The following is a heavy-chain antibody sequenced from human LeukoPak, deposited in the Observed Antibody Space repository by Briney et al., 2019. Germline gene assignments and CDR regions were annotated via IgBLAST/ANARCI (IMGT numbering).Heavy chain of an antibody. CDR3: ARDADAWFY. Sequence: PSETLSLTCTVSGGSISSHYWSWIRQPPGKGLEWIGYISYSGSTNYNPSLKSRVTISVDTSINQFSLKVSSVTAADTAVYYCARDADAWFYWGQGTLVTVSS. V-gene: IGHV4-59*11. J-gene: IGHJ4*02. CDR2: ISYSGST. D-gene: IGHD3-9*01. CDR1: GGSISSHY.